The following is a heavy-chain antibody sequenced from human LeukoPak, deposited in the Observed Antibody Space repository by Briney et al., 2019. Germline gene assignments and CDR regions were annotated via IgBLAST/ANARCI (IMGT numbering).Heavy chain of an antibody. CDR2: IYYSGST. D-gene: IGHD3-22*01. CDR1: GGSISSGGYY. CDR3: ARDRWDYYDSSGYEDYYYYYYMDV. V-gene: IGHV4-31*03. J-gene: IGHJ6*03. Sequence: SQTLSLTCTVSGGSISSGGYYWSWIRQHPGKGLEWIGYIYYSGSTYYNPSLKSRVTISVDTSKNQLSLKLSSVTAADTAVYYCARDRWDYYDSSGYEDYYYYYYMDVWGKGTTVTVSS.